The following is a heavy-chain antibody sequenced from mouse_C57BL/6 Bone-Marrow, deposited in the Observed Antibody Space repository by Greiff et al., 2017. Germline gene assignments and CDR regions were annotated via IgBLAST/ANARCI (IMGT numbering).Heavy chain of an antibody. CDR1: GFNIKNTY. CDR2: IDPANGNT. D-gene: IGHD1-1*01. V-gene: IGHV14-3*01. J-gene: IGHJ4*01. Sequence: VQLQQSVAELVRPGASVKLSCTASGFNIKNTYMHWVKQRPEQGLEWIGRIDPANGNTKYAPKFQGKATITADTSSNTAYLQLSSLTSEDTAIYSCARVTTLVPKLYAMDYWGQGTSVTVSA. CDR3: ARVTTLVPKLYAMDY.